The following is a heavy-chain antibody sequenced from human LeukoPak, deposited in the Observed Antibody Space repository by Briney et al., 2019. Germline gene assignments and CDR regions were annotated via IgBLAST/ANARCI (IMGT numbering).Heavy chain of an antibody. V-gene: IGHV3-23*01. CDR3: AKGYSGYDYYYYYYMDV. CDR2: ISGSGGST. D-gene: IGHD5-12*01. Sequence: GGSLRLSCAASGFTFSSYGMHWVRQAPGKGLEWVSAISGSGGSTYYADSVKGRFTISRDNSKNTLYLQMNSLRAEDTAVYYCAKGYSGYDYYYYYYMDVWGKGTTVTVSS. J-gene: IGHJ6*03. CDR1: GFTFSSYG.